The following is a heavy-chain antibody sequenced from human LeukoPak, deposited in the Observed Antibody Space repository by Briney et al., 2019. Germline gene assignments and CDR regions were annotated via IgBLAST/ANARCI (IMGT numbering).Heavy chain of an antibody. CDR1: GYTFTSYG. D-gene: IGHD6-6*01. J-gene: IGHJ4*02. CDR2: ISAYNGNT. CDR3: ATDDSSSIFDY. V-gene: IGHV1-18*01. Sequence: ASVKVSCKTSGYTFTSYGISWVRQAPGQGLEWMGCISAYNGNTNYAQKLQGRVTMTTDTSTSTAYMELRSLRSDDTAVYYCATDDSSSIFDYWGQGTLVTVSS.